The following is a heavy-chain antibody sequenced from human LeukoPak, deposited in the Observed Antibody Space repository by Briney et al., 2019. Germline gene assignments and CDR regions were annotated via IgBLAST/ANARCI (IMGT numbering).Heavy chain of an antibody. Sequence: SETLSLTCTVSGGSISSYYWSWIRQPAGKGLEWIGRIYTSGSTNYNPSLKSRVTISVDTSKNQFSLKLSSVTAADTAAYYCARGKRGSLRFLAKGSWYYLDYWGQGTLVTVSS. V-gene: IGHV4-4*07. CDR3: ARGKRGSLRFLAKGSWYYLDY. CDR2: IYTSGST. D-gene: IGHD3-3*01. CDR1: GGSISSYY. J-gene: IGHJ4*02.